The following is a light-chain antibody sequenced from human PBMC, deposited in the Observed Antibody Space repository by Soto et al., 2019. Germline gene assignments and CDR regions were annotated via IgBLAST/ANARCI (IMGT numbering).Light chain of an antibody. J-gene: IGKJ1*01. V-gene: IGKV1-8*01. Sequence: AIRMTQSPSSFSASTGDRVTITCRASQGISSYLAWYQQKLGKAPKLLIYAASILQSGVPSRFSGSGSGTDFTRTISCLQSEDFANYYGQKYYSYTWTFGQGNKVESK. CDR1: QGISSY. CDR2: AAS. CDR3: QKYYSYTWT.